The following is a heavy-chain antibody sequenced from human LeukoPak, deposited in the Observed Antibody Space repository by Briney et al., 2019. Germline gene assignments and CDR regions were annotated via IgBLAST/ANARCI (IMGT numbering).Heavy chain of an antibody. CDR3: AKGAANGTYYYFDY. J-gene: IGHJ4*02. D-gene: IGHD1-1*01. V-gene: IGHV3-23*01. CDR1: GFTFSSYS. Sequence: GGSLRLSCAASGFTFSSYSMSWVRQAPGKGLEWVSAIGGSGHSTYYADSVKGRFTISRDNSKNTLYLQMNSLRAEDTAVYYCAKGAANGTYYYFDYWGQGTLVTVSS. CDR2: IGGSGHST.